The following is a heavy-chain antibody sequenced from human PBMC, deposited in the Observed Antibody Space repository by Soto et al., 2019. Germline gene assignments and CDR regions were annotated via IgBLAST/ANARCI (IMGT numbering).Heavy chain of an antibody. Sequence: GSLRLSCAASGFTVSSNYMSWVRQAPGKGLEWVSVIYSGGSTYYADSVKGRFTISRDNSKNTLYLQMNSLRAEDTAVYYCASLIFGVVTDDAFDIWGQGTMVTVS. D-gene: IGHD3-3*01. CDR2: IYSGGST. CDR3: ASLIFGVVTDDAFDI. J-gene: IGHJ3*02. V-gene: IGHV3-53*01. CDR1: GFTVSSNY.